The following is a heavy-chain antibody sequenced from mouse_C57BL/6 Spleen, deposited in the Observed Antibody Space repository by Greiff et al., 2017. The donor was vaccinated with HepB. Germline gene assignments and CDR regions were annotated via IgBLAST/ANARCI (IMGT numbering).Heavy chain of an antibody. D-gene: IGHD1-1*01. J-gene: IGHJ2*01. CDR2: ISYDGSN. Sequence: EVKLQESGPGLVKPSQSLSLTCSVTGYSITSGYYWNWIRQFPGNKLEWMGYISYDGSNNYNPSLKNRISITRDTSKNQFFLKLNSVTTEDTATYYCARKGITTVVAGGFDYWGQGTTLTVSS. CDR3: ARKGITTVVAGGFDY. CDR1: GYSITSGYY. V-gene: IGHV3-6*01.